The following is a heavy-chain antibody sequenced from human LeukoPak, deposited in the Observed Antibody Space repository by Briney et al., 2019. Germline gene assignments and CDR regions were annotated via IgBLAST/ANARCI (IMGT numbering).Heavy chain of an antibody. CDR3: ARQDSSGWLFDH. CDR2: IYHSGST. J-gene: IGHJ4*02. V-gene: IGHV4-38-2*02. CDR1: GYSISSGYY. Sequence: SETLSLTCTVSGYSISSGYYWGWIRQPPGKGLEWIGSIYHSGSTYYNPSLQSRVTISLETSKNQFSLRLTSVTAADTAVYYCARQDSSGWLFDHWGLGTLVTVSS. D-gene: IGHD6-19*01.